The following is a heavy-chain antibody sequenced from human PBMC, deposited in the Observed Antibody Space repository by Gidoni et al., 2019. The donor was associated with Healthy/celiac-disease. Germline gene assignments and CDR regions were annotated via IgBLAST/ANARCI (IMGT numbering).Heavy chain of an antibody. J-gene: IGHJ5*02. V-gene: IGHV4-30-4*01. D-gene: IGHD6-19*01. CDR3: ATSSGWFANWFDP. CDR1: GGSPSSGDYY. CDR2: IYYSGST. Sequence: QVQLQESGPGLVKPSQTLSLTCTVSGGSPSSGDYYWSWIRQPPGKGLEWIGYIYYSGSTYYNPSLKSRVTISVDTSKNQFSLKLSSVTAADTAVYYCATSSGWFANWFDPWGQGTLVTVSS.